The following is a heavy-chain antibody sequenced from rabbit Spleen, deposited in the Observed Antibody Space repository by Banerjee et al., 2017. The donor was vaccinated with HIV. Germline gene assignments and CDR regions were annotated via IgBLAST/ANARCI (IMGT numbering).Heavy chain of an antibody. Sequence: QEQLVESGGGLVKPEGSLTLTCKASGFSFSDRDVMCWVRQAPRKGLQWIACINTYTGKPVYATWAKGRFTISRTSSTTVTLQMTSLTAADTATYFCARETSSGWGIVSFYFSLWGPGTLVTVS. V-gene: IGHV1S45*01. CDR3: ARETSSGWGIVSFYFSL. J-gene: IGHJ4*01. D-gene: IGHD4-1*01. CDR1: GFSFSDRDV. CDR2: INTYTGKP.